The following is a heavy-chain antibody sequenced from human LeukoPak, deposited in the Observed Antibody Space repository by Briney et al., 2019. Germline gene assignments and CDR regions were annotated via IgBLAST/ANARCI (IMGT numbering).Heavy chain of an antibody. Sequence: PGGSLRLSCPASGFTFSSYAMSWVRQAPGKGLEWVPAISGSGDSTFYADSVKGRFTISRDNSKNTLYLQMNSLRAEDTVLYYCAKRYCSSSSCYGHFDSWGQGILVTVSS. CDR2: ISGSGDST. CDR3: AKRYCSSSSCYGHFDS. D-gene: IGHD2-2*01. V-gene: IGHV3-23*01. J-gene: IGHJ4*02. CDR1: GFTFSSYA.